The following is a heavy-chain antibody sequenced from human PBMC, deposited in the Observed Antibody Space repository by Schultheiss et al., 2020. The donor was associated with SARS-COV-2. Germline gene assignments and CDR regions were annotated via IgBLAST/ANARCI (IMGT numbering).Heavy chain of an antibody. CDR1: GGSISSYY. D-gene: IGHD4-17*01. Sequence: SETLSLTCTVSGGSISSYYWSWIRQPPGKGLEWIGYIYYSGSTNYNPSLKSRVTISVDTSKNQFSLKLSSVTAADTAVYYCARELDDYGDDWFDPWGQGTLVTVSS. V-gene: IGHV4-59*12. J-gene: IGHJ5*02. CDR2: IYYSGST. CDR3: ARELDDYGDDWFDP.